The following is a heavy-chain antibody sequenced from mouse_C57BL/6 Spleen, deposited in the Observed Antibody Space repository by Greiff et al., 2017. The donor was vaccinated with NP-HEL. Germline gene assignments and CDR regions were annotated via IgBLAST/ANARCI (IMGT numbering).Heavy chain of an antibody. CDR2: IYPGDGDT. Sequence: VHLVESGPELVKPGASVKISCKASGYAFSSSWMNWVKQRPGKGLEWIGRIYPGDGDTNYNGKFKGKATLTADKSSSTAYMQLSSLTSEDSAVYFCARSDGNHAMDYWGQGTSVTVSS. J-gene: IGHJ4*01. CDR3: ARSDGNHAMDY. D-gene: IGHD2-1*01. CDR1: GYAFSSSW. V-gene: IGHV1-82*01.